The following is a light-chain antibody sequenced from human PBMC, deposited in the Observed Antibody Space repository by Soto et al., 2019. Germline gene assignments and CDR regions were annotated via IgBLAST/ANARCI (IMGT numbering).Light chain of an antibody. Sequence: ESVLTQSPGTLSLSPGERATLSCRASQSVSSSYLAWYRQKPGQAPRLLIYGASSRATGIPNRFSGSGSGTDFTLTISRLEPEDFAVYYCQQYGSSRITFGEGTRLEIK. CDR1: QSVSSSY. CDR2: GAS. V-gene: IGKV3-20*01. J-gene: IGKJ5*01. CDR3: QQYGSSRIT.